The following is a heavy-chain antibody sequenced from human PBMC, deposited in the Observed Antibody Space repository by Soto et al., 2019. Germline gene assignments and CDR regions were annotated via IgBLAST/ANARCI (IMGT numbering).Heavy chain of an antibody. CDR2: VSDSGSQT. CDR3: AKELRGGLGAFDI. D-gene: IGHD3-16*01. J-gene: IGHJ3*02. Sequence: EVQLLESGGGLVLPGGSLRLSCTASGFTFSHIAMNWVRLAPGKGLEWVSIVSDSGSQTNYADSVKGRFTISRDNSQNTVYLQLNSLRDEDTAVYYCAKELRGGLGAFDIWGQGTKVIVSS. V-gene: IGHV3-23*01. CDR1: GFTFSHIA.